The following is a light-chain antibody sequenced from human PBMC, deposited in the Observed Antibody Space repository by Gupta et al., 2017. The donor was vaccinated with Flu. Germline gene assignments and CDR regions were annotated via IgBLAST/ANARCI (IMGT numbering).Light chain of an antibody. J-gene: IGKJ1*01. V-gene: IGKV1-5*03. CDR3: QQYYHYSPRT. CDR2: KAS. CDR1: QSISDY. Sequence: DIQMTQSPSTLSTSVGERVTITCRASQSISDYLAWYQQKPGKAPKVLIYKASNLESGVPSRFSDSGGGTEFTLTISSRQPDDFATYYCQQYYHYSPRTFGQGTKVEMK.